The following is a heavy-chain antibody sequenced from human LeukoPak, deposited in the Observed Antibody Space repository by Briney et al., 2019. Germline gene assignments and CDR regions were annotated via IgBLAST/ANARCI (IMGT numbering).Heavy chain of an antibody. J-gene: IGHJ4*02. Sequence: ASVKVSCKASGYTLTNYAMHWVRQAPGQRLEWMGSINGGNDNTRYSQNFQGRVTITRDTSASTAYMELNSLRSEDTAIYYCARDRYFGSGSYNYFDTGAREPWSPSPQ. D-gene: IGHD3-10*01. CDR3: ARDRYFGSGSYNYFDT. V-gene: IGHV1-3*01. CDR1: GYTLTNYA. CDR2: INGGNDNT.